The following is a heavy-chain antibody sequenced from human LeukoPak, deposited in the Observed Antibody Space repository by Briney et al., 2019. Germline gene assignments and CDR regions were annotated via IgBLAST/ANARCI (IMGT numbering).Heavy chain of an antibody. CDR2: ISGSSGTT. D-gene: IGHD2-15*01. J-gene: IGHJ5*02. CDR3: ARSKEDCCGSFDP. Sequence: PGGSLRLSCAASGFTFSSYAMSWDRQAPGKGLEWVSAISGSSGTTYYADSAQGRFTISRDKSKNTLYLQMNSLRAEDTAVYYCARSKEDCCGSFDPWGQGTLVTVSS. V-gene: IGHV3-23*01. CDR1: GFTFSSYA.